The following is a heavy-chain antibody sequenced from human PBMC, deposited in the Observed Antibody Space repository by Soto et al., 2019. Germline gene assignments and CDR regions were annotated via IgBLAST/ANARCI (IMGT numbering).Heavy chain of an antibody. Sequence: QVQLQESGPGLVKPSQTLSLTCTVSGGSISSGDYYWSWIRQPPGKGLEWIGYIYYSGSTYYNPSLKSRVTISVDTSKNQFSLKLSSVTAADTAVYYCARVLWFGELLPPMYYFDYWGQGTLVTVSS. D-gene: IGHD3-10*01. CDR2: IYYSGST. CDR1: GGSISSGDYY. V-gene: IGHV4-30-4*01. CDR3: ARVLWFGELLPPMYYFDY. J-gene: IGHJ4*02.